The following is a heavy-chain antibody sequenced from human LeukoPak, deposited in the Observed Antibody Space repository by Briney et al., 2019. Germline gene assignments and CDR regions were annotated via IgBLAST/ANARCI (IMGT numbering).Heavy chain of an antibody. CDR2: ISYDGSNK. D-gene: IGHD3-22*01. CDR1: GFTFSSYA. J-gene: IGHJ4*02. V-gene: IGHV3-30*04. CDR3: ARAITTMIVSY. Sequence: GGSLRLSCAASGFTFSSYAMHWVRQAPGKGLEWVAVISYDGSNKYYADSVKGRFTISRDNSKNTLYLQMNSLRAEDTAVYYCARAITTMIVSYWGQGTLVTVSS.